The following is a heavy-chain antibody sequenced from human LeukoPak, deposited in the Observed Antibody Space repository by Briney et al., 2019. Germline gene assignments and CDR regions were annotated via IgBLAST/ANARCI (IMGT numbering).Heavy chain of an antibody. J-gene: IGHJ4*02. CDR1: GGSISSSSYY. CDR3: ARRDAVAGTGGFDY. V-gene: IGHV4-39*01. D-gene: IGHD6-19*01. CDR2: IYHSGST. Sequence: KPSETLSLTCTVSGGSISSSSYYWGWIRQPPGKGLEWIGSIYHSGSTYYNPSLKSRVTISVDTSKNQFSLKLSSVTAADTAVYYCARRDAVAGTGGFDYWGQGTLVTVSS.